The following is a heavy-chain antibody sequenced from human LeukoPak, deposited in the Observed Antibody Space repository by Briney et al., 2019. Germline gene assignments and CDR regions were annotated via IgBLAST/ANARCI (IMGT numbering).Heavy chain of an antibody. CDR1: GYSFTSYW. V-gene: IGHV5-51*01. Sequence: GESLKISCKGSGYSFTSYWIGWVRQMPGKGLEWMEIIFPGDSDSRYSPSFQGQVTISADKSINTAYLQWSSLKASDTAMYLCARMRDAYPDYWGQGTLLTVSS. D-gene: IGHD5-24*01. CDR2: IFPGDSDS. J-gene: IGHJ4*02. CDR3: ARMRDAYPDY.